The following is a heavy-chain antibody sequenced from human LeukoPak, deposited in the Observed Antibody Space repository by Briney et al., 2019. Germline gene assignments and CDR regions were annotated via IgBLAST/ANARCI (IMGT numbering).Heavy chain of an antibody. CDR2: IIPIFGTA. J-gene: IGHJ4*02. CDR3: ATGGSYHTAGSLDY. Sequence: RASVKVSCKASGYTFTSYGISWVRQAPGQGLEWMGRIIPIFGTANYAQKFQGRVTITTDESTSTAYMELSSLRSEDTAVYYCATGGSYHTAGSLDYWGQGTLVTVSS. V-gene: IGHV1-69*05. CDR1: GYTFTSYG. D-gene: IGHD1-26*01.